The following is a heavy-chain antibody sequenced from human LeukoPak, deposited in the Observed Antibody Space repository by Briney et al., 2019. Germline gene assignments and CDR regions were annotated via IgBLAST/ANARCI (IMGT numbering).Heavy chain of an antibody. Sequence: SETLSLTCAVYGGSFSGYYWSWIRRPPGRGLEWIGEINHSGSTNYNPSLKSRVTISVDTSKNQFSLKLSSVTAADTAVYYCARVRGGNQRNWFDPWGQGTLVTVSS. CDR1: GGSFSGYY. CDR3: ARVRGGNQRNWFDP. D-gene: IGHD1-14*01. J-gene: IGHJ5*02. CDR2: INHSGST. V-gene: IGHV4-34*01.